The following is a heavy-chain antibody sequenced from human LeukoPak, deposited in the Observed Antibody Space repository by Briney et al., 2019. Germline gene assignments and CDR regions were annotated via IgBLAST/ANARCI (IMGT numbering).Heavy chain of an antibody. D-gene: IGHD6-19*01. Sequence: PSETLSLTCTVSGGSIRSSYYYWGWIRQPPGKGLEWIGEINHSGSTNYNPSLKSRVTISVETSKNQFSLKLSSVTAADTAVYYCARATLNSSGWYRKSWYFDLWGRGTLVTVSS. CDR1: GGSIRSSYYY. V-gene: IGHV4-39*07. CDR3: ARATLNSSGWYRKSWYFDL. J-gene: IGHJ2*01. CDR2: INHSGST.